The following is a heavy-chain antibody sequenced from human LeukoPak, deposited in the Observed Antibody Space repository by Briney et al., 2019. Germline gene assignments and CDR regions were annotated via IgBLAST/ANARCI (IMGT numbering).Heavy chain of an antibody. J-gene: IGHJ4*02. D-gene: IGHD3-10*01. CDR3: ARELWFDY. CDR2: IDPNGGGT. CDR1: GYTFTGSY. Sequence: HSASVKVSCRASGYTFTGSYMHWARQAPRQGLEWMGRIDPNGGGTNYAQKFKGRVTMTRDTSISTAYMELSRLRSDDTAVYYCARELWFDYWGQGTLVTVSS. V-gene: IGHV1-2*06.